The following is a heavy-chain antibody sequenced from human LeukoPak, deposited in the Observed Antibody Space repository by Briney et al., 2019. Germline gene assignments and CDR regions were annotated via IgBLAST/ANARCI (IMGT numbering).Heavy chain of an antibody. D-gene: IGHD3-3*01. CDR1: GGSISSYY. V-gene: IGHV4-59*01. J-gene: IGHJ5*02. Sequence: SETLSLTCTVSGGSISSYYWSWIRQPPGKGLEWIGYIYYSGSTNYNPSLKSRATISVDTSKNQFSLKLSSVTAADTAVYYCAREEWSGTNWFDPWGQGTLVTVSS. CDR2: IYYSGST. CDR3: AREEWSGTNWFDP.